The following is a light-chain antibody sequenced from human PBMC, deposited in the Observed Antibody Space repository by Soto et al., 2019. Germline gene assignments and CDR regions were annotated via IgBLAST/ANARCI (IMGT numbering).Light chain of an antibody. J-gene: IGKJ4*01. V-gene: IGKV3-15*01. Sequence: EIVMTQSPATVSVSPGERVTLSCRASQSVSSSLAWYQHQPGQAPRLLIFGASTRATAIPARFSGSRSGTEFTLTISSLQSEDFAVYFCQHHNTWPNPFGGGTKVEIK. CDR3: QHHNTWPNP. CDR2: GAS. CDR1: QSVSSS.